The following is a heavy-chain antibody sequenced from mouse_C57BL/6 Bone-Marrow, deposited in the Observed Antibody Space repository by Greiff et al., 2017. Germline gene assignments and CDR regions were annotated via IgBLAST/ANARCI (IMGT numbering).Heavy chain of an antibody. CDR3: EGVTTVVAKDWFAY. CDR2: IYPRSGNT. Sequence: QVQLKESGAELARPGASVKLSCKASGYTFTSYGISWVKQRTGQGLEWIGEIYPRSGNTYYNEKFKGKATLTADKSSSTAYMELRSLTSEDSAVYFCEGVTTVVAKDWFAYWGQGTLVTVAA. CDR1: GYTFTSYG. J-gene: IGHJ3*01. V-gene: IGHV1-81*01. D-gene: IGHD1-1*01.